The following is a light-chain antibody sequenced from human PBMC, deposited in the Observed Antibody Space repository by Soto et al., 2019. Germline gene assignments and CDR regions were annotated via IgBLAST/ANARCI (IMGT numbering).Light chain of an antibody. CDR2: GAS. J-gene: IGKJ5*01. CDR3: QQTHSFPFT. Sequence: DIQMTQSPSSVSASVGDGVTITCLASQGIGTWLGWYQQKPGKAPNLLISGASSLQSGVPSRFSASGSGTDFTLTITSLQPDDFATYYCQQTHSFPFTFGQGTRLEI. CDR1: QGIGTW. V-gene: IGKV1-12*01.